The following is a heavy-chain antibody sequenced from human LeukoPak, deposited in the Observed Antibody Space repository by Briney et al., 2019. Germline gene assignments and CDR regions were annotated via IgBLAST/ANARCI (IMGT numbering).Heavy chain of an antibody. Sequence: SETLSLTCTVSGDSISSYYWSWIRQTPGKGLEWIGYIHTNGRTNYSPSLKSRVTMSVDSSKNQLSLMLSSVTAADTAVYYCARRAPTSYGHYLDSWGQGTLVTVSS. CDR1: GDSISSYY. CDR2: IHTNGRT. CDR3: ARRAPTSYGHYLDS. D-gene: IGHD3-10*01. J-gene: IGHJ4*02. V-gene: IGHV4-4*09.